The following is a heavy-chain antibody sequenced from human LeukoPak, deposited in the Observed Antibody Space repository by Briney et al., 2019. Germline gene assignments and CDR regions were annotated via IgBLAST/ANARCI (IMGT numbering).Heavy chain of an antibody. V-gene: IGHV3-21*01. CDR1: GFTFSSYS. J-gene: IGHJ1*01. CDR3: ASYDSSGYYQEYFQN. D-gene: IGHD3-22*01. CDR2: ISSSSSYI. Sequence: GGSLRLSCAASGFTFSSYSMNWVRQAPGKGLEWVSSISSSSSYIYYADSVKGRFSISRDNANNSLYLQMNSLRAEDTAVYYCASYDSSGYYQEYFQNWGQGTLVTVSS.